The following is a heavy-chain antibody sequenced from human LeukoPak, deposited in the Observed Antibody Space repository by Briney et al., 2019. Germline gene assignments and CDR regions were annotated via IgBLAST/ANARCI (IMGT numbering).Heavy chain of an antibody. Sequence: GGSLRLSCAASGFTFSSYAMHWVRQAPGKGLGWVAVISYDGSNKYYADSVKGRFTISRDNSKNTLYLQMNSLRAEDTAVYYCAGYSSSWFTVDYYYGMDVWGQGTTVTVSS. CDR3: AGYSSSWFTVDYYYGMDV. D-gene: IGHD6-13*01. CDR2: ISYDGSNK. CDR1: GFTFSSYA. J-gene: IGHJ6*02. V-gene: IGHV3-30-3*01.